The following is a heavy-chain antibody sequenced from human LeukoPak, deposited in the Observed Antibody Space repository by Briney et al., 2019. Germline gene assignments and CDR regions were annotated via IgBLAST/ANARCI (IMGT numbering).Heavy chain of an antibody. V-gene: IGHV1-46*01. J-gene: IGHJ4*02. Sequence: GASVKISCTASADAFTISCFHWVRLTPRHGLQYLGIVDPSVAAPTFAQRFQGRVTMTRDTSTRTIYMELRSLQPEDTAVYYCAGSRLRFLQWDFWGQGTVVTVSS. D-gene: IGHD3-3*01. CDR2: VDPSVAAP. CDR1: ADAFTISC. CDR3: AGSRLRFLQWDF.